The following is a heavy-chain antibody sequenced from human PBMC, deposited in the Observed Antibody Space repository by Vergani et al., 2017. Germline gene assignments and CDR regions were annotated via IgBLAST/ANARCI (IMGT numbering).Heavy chain of an antibody. D-gene: IGHD2-15*01. CDR3: ASEYCSGGSCPTLGAFDI. J-gene: IGHJ3*02. CDR1: GGSVSSGSYY. CDR2: IYYSGST. Sequence: QVQLQESGPGLVKPSETLSLTCTVSGGSVSSGSYYWSWIRQPXGKGLEWIGYIYYSGSTNYNPSLKSRVTRSVDTSKNQFSLKLSSVTAADTAVYYCASEYCSGGSCPTLGAFDIWGQGTMVTVSS. V-gene: IGHV4-61*10.